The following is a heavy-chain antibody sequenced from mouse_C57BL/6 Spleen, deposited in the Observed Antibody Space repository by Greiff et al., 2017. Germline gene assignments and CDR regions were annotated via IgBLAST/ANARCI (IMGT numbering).Heavy chain of an antibody. CDR1: GYTFTDYY. J-gene: IGHJ1*03. Sequence: EVQLQQSGPELVKPGASVKISCKASGYTFTDYYMNWVKQSHGKSLEWIGDINPNNGGTSYNQKFKGKATLTVDKSSSTAYMELRSLTSEDSAVYYCARRDYGSRGDFDVWGTGTTVTVSS. CDR2: INPNNGGT. V-gene: IGHV1-26*01. D-gene: IGHD1-1*01. CDR3: ARRDYGSRGDFDV.